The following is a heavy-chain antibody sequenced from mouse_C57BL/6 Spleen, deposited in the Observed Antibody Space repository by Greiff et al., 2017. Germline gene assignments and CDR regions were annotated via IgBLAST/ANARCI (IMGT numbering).Heavy chain of an antibody. CDR1: GYTFTDYY. V-gene: IGHV1-26*01. Sequence: VQLQQSGPELVKPGASVKISCKASGYTFTDYYMNWVKQSHGKSLEWIGDINPNNGGTSYNQKFKGKATLTVDKSSSTAYMELRSLTSEDSAVYYCAGGITTVVATDYYAMDYWGQGTPVTVSS. CDR2: INPNNGGT. CDR3: AGGITTVVATDYYAMDY. D-gene: IGHD1-1*01. J-gene: IGHJ4*01.